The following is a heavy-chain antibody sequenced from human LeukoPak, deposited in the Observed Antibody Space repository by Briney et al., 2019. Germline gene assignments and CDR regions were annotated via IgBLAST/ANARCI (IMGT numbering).Heavy chain of an antibody. V-gene: IGHV3-48*01. CDR2: ISATGSTI. CDR1: GFTFRSYN. J-gene: IGHJ4*02. Sequence: TGGSLRLSCAASGFTFRSYNMNWVRQAPGKGQEWVSYISATGSTIYYADSVKGLFTISRDNAKNSLFLQMNSLRAEDTAVYYCARGSYASGSCYWGQGTLVTVSS. D-gene: IGHD3-10*01. CDR3: ARGSYASGSCY.